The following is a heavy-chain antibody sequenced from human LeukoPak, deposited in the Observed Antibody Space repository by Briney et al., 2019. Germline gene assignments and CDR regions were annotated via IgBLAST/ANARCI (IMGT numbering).Heavy chain of an antibody. V-gene: IGHV3-9*01. J-gene: IGHJ4*02. Sequence: GGSLRLSCAAPGFTFDDYAMHGVRQAPGKGLQWVSGISWNSGSIGYADSVKGRFTISRDNAKNSLYLQMNSLRAEDTALYYCAKDIFRGVTLKYYFDYWGQGTLVTVSS. D-gene: IGHD3-10*01. CDR1: GFTFDDYA. CDR2: ISWNSGSI. CDR3: AKDIFRGVTLKYYFDY.